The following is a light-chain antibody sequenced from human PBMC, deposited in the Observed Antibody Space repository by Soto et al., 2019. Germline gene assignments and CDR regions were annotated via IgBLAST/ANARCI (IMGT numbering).Light chain of an antibody. CDR1: QSVISY. Sequence: EIVLTHFPATLSLSPGDGATLSCRASQSVISYLALYQQKRGQAPRLLIYDSSNRATGIPARFSGSGSGTELTLTISSLQSDDFAVYHCQQYNSWPTTFGHGTRLEIK. V-gene: IGKV3-11*01. CDR2: DSS. CDR3: QQYNSWPTT. J-gene: IGKJ5*01.